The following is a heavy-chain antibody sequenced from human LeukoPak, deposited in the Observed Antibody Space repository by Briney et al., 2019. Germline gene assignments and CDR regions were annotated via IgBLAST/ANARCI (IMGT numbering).Heavy chain of an antibody. V-gene: IGHV3-30-3*01. CDR1: GFTFSSYA. Sequence: PGGSLRLSCAASGFTFSSYAMHWVRQAPGKGLEWVAVISYDGSNKYYADSVKGRFTISRDNSKNMLYLQMNSLRAEDTAVYYCARDSNSGSLDSWGQGTLVTVSS. D-gene: IGHD1-26*01. CDR2: ISYDGSNK. J-gene: IGHJ4*02. CDR3: ARDSNSGSLDS.